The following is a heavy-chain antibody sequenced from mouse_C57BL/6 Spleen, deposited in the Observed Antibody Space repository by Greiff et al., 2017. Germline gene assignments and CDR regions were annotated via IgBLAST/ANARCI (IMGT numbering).Heavy chain of an antibody. CDR1: GYTFTSYT. Sequence: VKLQESGAELARPGASVKMSCKASGYTFTSYTMHWVKQRPGQGLEWIGYINPSSGYTKYNQKFKDKATLTADKSSSTAYMQLSSLTSEDSAVYYCARMGREYYFDYWGQGTTLTVSS. CDR2: INPSSGYT. V-gene: IGHV1-4*01. CDR3: ARMGREYYFDY. D-gene: IGHD4-1*01. J-gene: IGHJ2*01.